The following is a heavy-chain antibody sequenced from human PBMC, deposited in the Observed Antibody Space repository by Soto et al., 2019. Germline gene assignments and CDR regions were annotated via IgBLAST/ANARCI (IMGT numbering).Heavy chain of an antibody. J-gene: IGHJ5*02. D-gene: IGHD6-13*01. Sequence: SETLSLTCTVSGGSFSPNYWSWIRQPPGKGLEWIGYIYYSGSTYYNPSLKSRVTISVDTSKNQFSLKLSSVTAADTAVYYCARERPDGSRLAPWGQGTLVTVSS. CDR3: ARERPDGSRLAP. CDR1: GGSFSPNY. CDR2: IYYSGST. V-gene: IGHV4-59*12.